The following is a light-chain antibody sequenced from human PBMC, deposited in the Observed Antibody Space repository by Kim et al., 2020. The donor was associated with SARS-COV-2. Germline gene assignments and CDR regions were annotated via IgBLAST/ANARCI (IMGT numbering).Light chain of an antibody. V-gene: IGLV4-69*01. J-gene: IGLJ3*02. CDR2: VNTDGSH. CDR1: SELAKYA. CDR3: QTWGTDFRV. Sequence: ASVKLTCTLSSELAKYAIAWHQQQPEKGPRYLMKVNTDGSHNKGDGIPDRFSGSSSGAERYLTISSLQSEDEADYYCQTWGTDFRVFGGGTQLTVL.